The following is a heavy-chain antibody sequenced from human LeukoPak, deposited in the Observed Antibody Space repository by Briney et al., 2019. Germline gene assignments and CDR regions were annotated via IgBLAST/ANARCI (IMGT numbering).Heavy chain of an antibody. CDR3: AREPDGYNAYYFDY. Sequence: GGSLRLSCAASGFTFSSYAMHWVRQAPGKGLEWVAVISYDGSNKYYADSVKGRFTISRDNSKNTLYLQMNSLRTEDTAVYYGAREPDGYNAYYFDYWGQGTLVTVSS. CDR1: GFTFSSYA. J-gene: IGHJ4*02. D-gene: IGHD5-24*01. V-gene: IGHV3-30*04. CDR2: ISYDGSNK.